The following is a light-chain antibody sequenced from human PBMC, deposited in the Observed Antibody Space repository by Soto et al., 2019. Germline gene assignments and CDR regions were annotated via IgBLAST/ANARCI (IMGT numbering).Light chain of an antibody. Sequence: DVVMTQSPLSLPVTPGEPASISCRSSQSLLHINGKNYLDWYLQKPGQSPQLLIYLGSNRASGVPDRFSGSESGTDFTLKISRVEAEDVGVYYCMQALQTPSFGQGTKLEIK. CDR2: LGS. V-gene: IGKV2-28*01. J-gene: IGKJ2*01. CDR3: MQALQTPS. CDR1: QSLLHINGKNY.